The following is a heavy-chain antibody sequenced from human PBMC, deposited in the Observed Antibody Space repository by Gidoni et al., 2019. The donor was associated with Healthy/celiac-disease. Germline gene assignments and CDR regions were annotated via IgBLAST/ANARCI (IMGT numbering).Heavy chain of an antibody. D-gene: IGHD3-22*01. CDR1: GYSFTSYW. J-gene: IGHJ4*02. Sequence: EVLLVQSGAEAKKPGESLKTSSTGSGYSFTSYWIGWVRQRPGKGLEWMWIIYPGGSDTGYSPSFQGQVTISADKSISTAYLQWSRLKASDTAMYYCARTYYYDSSGQIPIRYFDYWGQGTLVTVSS. CDR2: IYPGGSDT. CDR3: ARTYYYDSSGQIPIRYFDY. V-gene: IGHV5-51*03.